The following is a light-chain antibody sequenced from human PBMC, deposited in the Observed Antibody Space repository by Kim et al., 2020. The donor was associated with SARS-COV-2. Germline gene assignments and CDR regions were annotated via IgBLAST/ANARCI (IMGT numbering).Light chain of an antibody. CDR2: YDS. Sequence: APGTTARITCGGSNIGTKVVHWYQQRPGQAPVLVINYDSDRPSGIPERVSGSNSGNTATLTINRVEPGDEADYYCQVWDDSTDHPVFGGGTQLTVL. CDR3: QVWDDSTDHPV. J-gene: IGLJ3*02. V-gene: IGLV3-21*04. CDR1: NIGTKV.